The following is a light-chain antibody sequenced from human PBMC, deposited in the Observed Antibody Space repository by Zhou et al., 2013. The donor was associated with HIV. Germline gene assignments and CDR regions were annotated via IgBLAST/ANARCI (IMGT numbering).Light chain of an antibody. J-gene: IGKJ1*01. CDR3: QKYNSAPQT. Sequence: DVQMTQSPSSLSASVGDRVTITCRASQAIRNYLAWYQQKPGKVPKLLIYAASTLQSGVPPRFSGSGSGTDLTLTISSLQPEDVATYYCQKYNSAPQTFGQGTKVEIK. V-gene: IGKV1-27*01. CDR1: QAIRNY. CDR2: AAS.